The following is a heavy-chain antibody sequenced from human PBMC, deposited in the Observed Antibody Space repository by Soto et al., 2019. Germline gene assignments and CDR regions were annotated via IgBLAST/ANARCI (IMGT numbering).Heavy chain of an antibody. D-gene: IGHD5-18*01. V-gene: IGHV4-4*07. J-gene: IGHJ2*01. CDR3: ARDFDVNTALDYWYFDL. CDR2: IYSSGRT. Sequence: QVQLQESGPGPVKASETLSLTCTLSGGSTSGNYWSWIRQPAGKGLEWIGRIYSSGRTHYNPSLKSRVTMSVSPHHFSLKLNSVTAADTAVYYCARDFDVNTALDYWYFDLWGRGTLVTVSS. CDR1: GGSTSGNY.